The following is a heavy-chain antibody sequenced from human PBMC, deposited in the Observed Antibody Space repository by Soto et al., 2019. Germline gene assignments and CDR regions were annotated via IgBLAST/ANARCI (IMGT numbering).Heavy chain of an antibody. D-gene: IGHD3-16*01. CDR2: IYYRGNT. V-gene: IGHV4-59*01. Sequence: QVQLQESGPGLVKPLETLSLNCTVSGGSFSGYYWSWIRQPPGKGLEWIGYIYYRGNTTYNPSLKSRATVSLDTSKSQFSLKLRSVPAADTAVYYCARWGGEGFDYWGQGTPVTVSA. CDR3: ARWGGEGFDY. CDR1: GGSFSGYY. J-gene: IGHJ4*02.